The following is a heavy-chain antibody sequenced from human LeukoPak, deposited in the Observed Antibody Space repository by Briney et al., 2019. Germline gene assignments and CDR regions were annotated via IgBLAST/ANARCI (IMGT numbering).Heavy chain of an antibody. CDR3: ARGGYVVPAAVDY. J-gene: IGHJ4*02. V-gene: IGHV1-8*01. CDR2: MNPNSGNT. D-gene: IGHD2-2*01. CDR1: GYTFTSYD. Sequence: GASVKVSCKASGYTFTSYDINWVRQATGQGPEWMGWMNPNSGNTGYAQKFQGRVTMTRNTSISTAYMELSRLRSDDTAVYYCARGGYVVPAAVDYWGQGTLVTVSS.